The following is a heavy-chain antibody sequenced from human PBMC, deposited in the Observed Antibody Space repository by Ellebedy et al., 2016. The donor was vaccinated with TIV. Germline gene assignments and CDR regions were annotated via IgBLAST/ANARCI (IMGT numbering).Heavy chain of an antibody. V-gene: IGHV5-51*01. J-gene: IGHJ4*02. Sequence: KVSCKGSGYSFTTYWIGWARQMPGKGLEWMGIIYPGDSDTRYSPSFQGQVTISADKSISAAYLQWSSLKASDTAIYYCARRRQYCSGGNCYFYDYWGQGTRVTVSS. D-gene: IGHD2-15*01. CDR1: GYSFTTYW. CDR2: IYPGDSDT. CDR3: ARRRQYCSGGNCYFYDY.